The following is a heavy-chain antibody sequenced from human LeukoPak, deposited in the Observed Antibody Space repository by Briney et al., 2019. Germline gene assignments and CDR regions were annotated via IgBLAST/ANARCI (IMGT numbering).Heavy chain of an antibody. V-gene: IGHV4-59*01. CDR3: ARARSSSWYMDV. J-gene: IGHJ6*03. D-gene: IGHD6-13*01. CDR2: IYYSGST. CDR1: GGSISSFY. Sequence: SETLSLTCTVSGGSISSFYCSWIRQPPGKGLEWIGYIYYSGSTNYNPSLKSRVTISVDTSKNQFSLKLSSVTAADTAVYYCARARSSSWYMDVWGQGTTVTVSS.